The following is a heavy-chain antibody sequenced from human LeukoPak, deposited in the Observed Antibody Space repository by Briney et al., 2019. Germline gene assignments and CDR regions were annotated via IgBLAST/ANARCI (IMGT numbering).Heavy chain of an antibody. Sequence: PGGSLRLSCAASGFSFDDHAMHWVRQAPGKGLEWVSGISWNSNSIGYADSVKGRFTISRDNAKNSLYLQMNSLTSEDTALYYCAKDKYSSSLSEFDFLGQGTLVTVSS. D-gene: IGHD6-13*01. V-gene: IGHV3-9*01. CDR2: ISWNSNSI. J-gene: IGHJ4*02. CDR3: AKDKYSSSLSEFDF. CDR1: GFSFDDHA.